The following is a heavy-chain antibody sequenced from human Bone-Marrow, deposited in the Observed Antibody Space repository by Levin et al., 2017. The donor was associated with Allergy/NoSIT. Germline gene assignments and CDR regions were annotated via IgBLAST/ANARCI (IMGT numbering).Heavy chain of an antibody. J-gene: IGHJ3*01. Sequence: PGGSLRLSCVVSGFTVSSNYMSWVRQAPGKGPEWVSVIYSGGSTYYAGSVKGRFTISRDNSKNTLYLQMNSLRVEDTAVYYCARTDVDIVTTAAWDLWGQGTMVTVSS. CDR2: IYSGGST. D-gene: IGHD5-12*01. CDR3: ARTDVDIVTTAAWDL. CDR1: GFTVSSNY. V-gene: IGHV3-66*01.